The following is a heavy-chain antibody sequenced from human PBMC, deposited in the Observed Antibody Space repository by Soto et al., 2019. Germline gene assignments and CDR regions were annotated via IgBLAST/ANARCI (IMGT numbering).Heavy chain of an antibody. CDR2: IIPIFGTA. D-gene: IGHD6-19*01. V-gene: IGHV1-69*06. CDR3: ARESLSSGYYFGIDS. CDR1: GGTFSSYA. J-gene: IGHJ4*02. Sequence: SVKVSCKASGGTFSSYAISWVRQAPGQGLEWMGGIIPIFGTANYAQKFQGRVTITADKSTSTAYMELSSVTAADTAVYYCARESLSSGYYFGIDSWGQGTLVTVSS.